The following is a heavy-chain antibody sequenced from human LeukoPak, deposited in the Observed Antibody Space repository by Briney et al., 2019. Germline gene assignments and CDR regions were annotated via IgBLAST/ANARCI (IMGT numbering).Heavy chain of an antibody. CDR2: TRWNSGSI. CDR3: ANSGTTGAFDY. V-gene: IGHV3-9*03. CDR1: GFTFDDYA. J-gene: IGHJ4*02. Sequence: TGGSMRLSCAASGFTFDDYAMHWVRQAPGKGLEWVSGTRWNSGSIGYADSVKGRFTISRDNAKISLYLQMNSLRAEDMALYYCANSGTTGAFDYWGQGTLVTVSS. D-gene: IGHD1-1*01.